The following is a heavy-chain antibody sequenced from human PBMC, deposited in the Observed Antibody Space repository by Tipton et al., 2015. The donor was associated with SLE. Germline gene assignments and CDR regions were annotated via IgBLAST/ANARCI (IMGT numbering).Heavy chain of an antibody. D-gene: IGHD3/OR15-3a*01. Sequence: TLSLTCTVSGASISSGSYYWSWLRQHPGKGLEWIGYIYGSGTTYSNPSLKSRVTMSVDTSKNQFSLKLSSVTAADTAVYYCARERTGFGWLDPWGQGTLVTVSS. CDR2: IYGSGTT. J-gene: IGHJ5*02. CDR3: ARERTGFGWLDP. V-gene: IGHV4-31*03. CDR1: GASISSGSYY.